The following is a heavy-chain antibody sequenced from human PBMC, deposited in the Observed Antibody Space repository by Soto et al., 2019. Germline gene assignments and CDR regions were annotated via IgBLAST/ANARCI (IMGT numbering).Heavy chain of an antibody. CDR1: GYSFTHYG. V-gene: IGHV1-18*01. CDR2: ISPYNGNT. CDR3: ARDQSFARNYYYGIDV. J-gene: IGHJ6*02. Sequence: QVQLVQSEAEVKKPGASVKVSCKTSGYSFTHYGITWVRQAPGQGLEWMGWISPYNGNTYYAQNVQGRVIITTDTSTSPVYMELRGLSSDDTAGYYCARDQSFARNYYYGIDVWGQGPTVTVSS. D-gene: IGHD6-6*01.